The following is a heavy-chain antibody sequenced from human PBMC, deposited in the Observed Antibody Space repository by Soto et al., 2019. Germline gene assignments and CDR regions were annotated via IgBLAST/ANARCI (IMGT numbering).Heavy chain of an antibody. J-gene: IGHJ6*02. CDR1: GGSVSSGTYF. Sequence: LSLTCTVSGGSVSSGTYFWSWIRQSPGKGLEWIAYIYYSGSTNYNPSLQRRSTISVDTSKSQVSLTLTYVTAADAAVYYCARSPNYYYCGFDVWGQGTTVTVSS. V-gene: IGHV4-61*01. CDR3: ARSPNYYYCGFDV. CDR2: IYYSGST.